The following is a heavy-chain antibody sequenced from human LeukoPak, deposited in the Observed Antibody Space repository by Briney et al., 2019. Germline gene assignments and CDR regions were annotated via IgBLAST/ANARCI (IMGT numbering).Heavy chain of an antibody. D-gene: IGHD1-26*01. Sequence: PSGTLSLTCDVSGGSISNTNWWSWVRQPPGQGLEWIGEVSLAVQTNSNPSLNGQVTMSPDESSNQLSLNLTSVTDADTAIYYCSRESGAFCPFGYWGQGTLVIAPS. CDR2: VSLAVQT. CDR1: GGSISNTNW. J-gene: IGHJ4*02. CDR3: SRESGAFCPFGY. V-gene: IGHV4-4*02.